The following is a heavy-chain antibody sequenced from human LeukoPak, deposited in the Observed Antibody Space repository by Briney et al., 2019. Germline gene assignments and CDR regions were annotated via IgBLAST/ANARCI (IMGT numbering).Heavy chain of an antibody. CDR3: ASGSGYSSSWYESHDY. D-gene: IGHD6-13*01. CDR1: GGSISSYY. V-gene: IGHV4-59*01. Sequence: SETLSLTCTVSGGSISSYYWSWIRQPPGKGLEWIGYIYYSGSTNYNPSLKSRVTISVDTSKNQFSLKLSSVTAADTAVYYCASGSGYSSSWYESHDYWGQGTLVTVSS. J-gene: IGHJ4*02. CDR2: IYYSGST.